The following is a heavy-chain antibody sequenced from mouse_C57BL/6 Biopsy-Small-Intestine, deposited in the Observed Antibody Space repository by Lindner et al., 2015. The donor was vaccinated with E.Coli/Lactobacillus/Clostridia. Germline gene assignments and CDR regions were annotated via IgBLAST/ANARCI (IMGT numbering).Heavy chain of an antibody. D-gene: IGHD2-5*01. CDR1: GFTFIDYY. Sequence: VQLQESGGGLVQPGGSLSLSCAASGFTFIDYYMSWVRQPPGKALEWLGFIRNKANGYTTEYSASVKGRFTISRDNSQSILYLQMNALRAEDSATYYCARPSYYSNYGAMDYWGQGTSVTVSS. J-gene: IGHJ4*01. CDR3: ARPSYYSNYGAMDY. V-gene: IGHV7-3*01. CDR2: IRNKANGYTT.